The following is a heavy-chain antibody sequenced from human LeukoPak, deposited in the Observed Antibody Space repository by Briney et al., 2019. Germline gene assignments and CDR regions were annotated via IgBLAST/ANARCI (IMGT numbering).Heavy chain of an antibody. D-gene: IGHD5-18*01. Sequence: ASVKVSCKASGYTFTGYYMHWVRQAPGQGLEWMGWINPNSGGTNYAQKFQGRVTMTRDTSISTACMELSRLRSDDTAVYYCATQGTWGYSYGYPNWGQGTLVTVSS. J-gene: IGHJ4*02. V-gene: IGHV1-2*02. CDR1: GYTFTGYY. CDR2: INPNSGGT. CDR3: ATQGTWGYSYGYPN.